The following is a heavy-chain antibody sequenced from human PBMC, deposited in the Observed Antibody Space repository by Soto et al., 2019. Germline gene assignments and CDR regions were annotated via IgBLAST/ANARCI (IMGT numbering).Heavy chain of an antibody. J-gene: IGHJ4*02. CDR2: INAGNGNT. Sequence: QVQLVQSGAEVKKPGASVKVSCKASGYTFTSYAMHWVXQAXXQRLEWMGWINAGNGNTKYSQKFQGRVTITRDTXXXXXXXXXXXXXXXXXXXXYXAXXXXXXTDYWGQGTLVTVSS. D-gene: IGHD2-8*02. CDR1: GYTFTSYA. CDR3: AXXXXXXTDY. V-gene: IGHV1-3*01.